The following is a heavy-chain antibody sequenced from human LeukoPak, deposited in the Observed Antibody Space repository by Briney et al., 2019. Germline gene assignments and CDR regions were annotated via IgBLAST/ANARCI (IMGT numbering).Heavy chain of an antibody. V-gene: IGHV1-46*01. CDR1: GYTFTGYY. CDR2: INPSGGST. Sequence: GASVKVSCKASGYTFTGYYMHWVRQAPGQGFEWMGIINPSGGSTSYAQKFQGRVTMTRDMSTSTVYMELSSLRSEDTAVYYCAREVIAVAGTRGYYFDYWGQGTLVTVSS. D-gene: IGHD6-19*01. CDR3: AREVIAVAGTRGYYFDY. J-gene: IGHJ4*02.